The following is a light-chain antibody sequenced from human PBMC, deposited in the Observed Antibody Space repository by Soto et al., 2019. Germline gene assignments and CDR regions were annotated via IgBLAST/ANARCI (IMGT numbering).Light chain of an antibody. CDR3: QQSYSTLSWT. J-gene: IGKJ1*01. CDR2: AAS. V-gene: IGKV1-39*01. Sequence: DIQMTQSPSSLSASVRDRVTITGRASQSISSYLNCYQQKPRKATKLLIYAASSLQSGVPSRFSGSGSGTDFTLTLSSLQPEDFATYYCQQSYSTLSWTFGQGTKVDIK. CDR1: QSISSY.